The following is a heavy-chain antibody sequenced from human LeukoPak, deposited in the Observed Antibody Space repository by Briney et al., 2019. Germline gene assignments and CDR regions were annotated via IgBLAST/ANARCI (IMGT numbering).Heavy chain of an antibody. CDR3: ARLARLSLIRGVTGYHSLDV. Sequence: SETLSLTCTVSSGSTNSFYWSWIRQPPGGGLEWIGYIYYSGTTNYNPSLKSRVTISIDTSKNQFSLKLSSVTDADTAVYYCARLARLSLIRGVTGYHSLDVWGKGTKVTVSS. CDR1: SGSTNSFY. D-gene: IGHD3-10*01. CDR2: IYYSGTT. J-gene: IGHJ6*04. V-gene: IGHV4-59*01.